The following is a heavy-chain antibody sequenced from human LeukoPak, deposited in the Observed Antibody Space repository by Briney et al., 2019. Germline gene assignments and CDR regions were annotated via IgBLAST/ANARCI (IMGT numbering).Heavy chain of an antibody. J-gene: IGHJ4*02. CDR2: ISWDGGSI. D-gene: IGHD2-15*01. Sequence: GGSLRLSCAASGFTFDDYAMHWVRQAPGKGLEWVSGISWDGGSIGYADSVKGRFTISRDNAKNSLYLQTNSLRAEDTALYYCAKVGVVVAAIYYFDYWGQGTLVTVSS. CDR1: GFTFDDYA. CDR3: AKVGVVVAAIYYFDY. V-gene: IGHV3-9*01.